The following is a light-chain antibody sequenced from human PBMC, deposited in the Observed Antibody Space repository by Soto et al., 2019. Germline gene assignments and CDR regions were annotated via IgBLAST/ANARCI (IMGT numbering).Light chain of an antibody. CDR3: SSYTTSNTRQIV. Sequence: QSVLTQPASVSGSPGQSITISCTGTSSDVGGYNYVSWYQHHPGKAPKLIIYDVTNRPSGVSNPFSVSKSGNTASLTISGLQPEDKADYYCSSYTTSNTRQIVFGTGTTVTV. V-gene: IGLV2-14*03. J-gene: IGLJ1*01. CDR2: DVT. CDR1: SSDVGGYNY.